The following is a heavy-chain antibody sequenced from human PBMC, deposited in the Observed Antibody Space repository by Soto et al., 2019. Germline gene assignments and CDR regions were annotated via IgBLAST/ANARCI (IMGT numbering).Heavy chain of an antibody. Sequence: ASVKVSCKASGYTFSSYAMHWVRQCPGQRPEWLGWINPDNGESKTSQKLQGRVTISTDTSATTVYMELSSLTSEDTAVYYCARDGWVTMRHLHIWGQGTMVTVSS. V-gene: IGHV1-3*01. CDR3: ARDGWVTMRHLHI. CDR1: GYTFSSYA. D-gene: IGHD4-17*01. CDR2: INPDNGES. J-gene: IGHJ3*02.